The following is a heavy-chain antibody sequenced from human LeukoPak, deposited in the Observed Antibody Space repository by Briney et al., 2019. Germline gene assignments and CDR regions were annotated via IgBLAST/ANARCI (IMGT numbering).Heavy chain of an antibody. CDR3: ARGDYAYFDY. CDR2: IYYSGST. D-gene: IGHD4-17*01. CDR1: GGSVSSGSYY. J-gene: IGHJ4*02. V-gene: IGHV4-61*01. Sequence: PSETLSLTCTVSGGSVSSGSYYWSWIRQPPGKGLEWIGYIYYSGSTNYNPSLKSRVTISVDTSKNQFSLKLSSVTAADTAVYYCARGDYAYFDYWGQGTLVTVSS.